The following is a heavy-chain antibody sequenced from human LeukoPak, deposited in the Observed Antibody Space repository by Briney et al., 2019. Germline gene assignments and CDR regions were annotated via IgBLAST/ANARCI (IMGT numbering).Heavy chain of an antibody. Sequence: SETLSLTCAVYGGSFSGYYWSWIRQPPGKGLEWIGEINHSGSTNYNPSLKSRVTISVDTSKNQFSLKLSSVTAADTAVYYCARGHKDSYYGSGSYYYYYYMDVWGKGTTVTVSS. CDR2: INHSGST. J-gene: IGHJ6*03. D-gene: IGHD3-10*01. CDR3: ARGHKDSYYGSGSYYYYYYMDV. V-gene: IGHV4-34*01. CDR1: GGSFSGYY.